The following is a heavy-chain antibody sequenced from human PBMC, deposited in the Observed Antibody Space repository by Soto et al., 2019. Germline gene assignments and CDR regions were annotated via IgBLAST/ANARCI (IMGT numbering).Heavy chain of an antibody. V-gene: IGHV1-69*02. D-gene: IGHD2-15*01. CDR1: GGTFSSYT. J-gene: IGHJ5*02. CDR3: ASGSGGSFNWFDP. Sequence: QVQLVQSGAEVKKPGSSVKVSCKASGGTFSSYTISWVRQAPGQGLEWMGRIIPILGIANYAQKFQGRVTITADKSTSTAYMELSSLRSEDTAVYYCASGSGGSFNWFDPWGQGTLVTVSS. CDR2: IIPILGIA.